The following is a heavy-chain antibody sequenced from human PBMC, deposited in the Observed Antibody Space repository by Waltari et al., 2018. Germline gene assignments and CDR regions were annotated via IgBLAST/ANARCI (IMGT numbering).Heavy chain of an antibody. D-gene: IGHD6-19*01. Sequence: QLQLQESGPGLVKPSETLSLTCTVSGGSISSSSYYWGWIRQPPGKGLEWIGSIYYSGSTYYNPALKSRVTISVDTSKNQFSLKLSSVTAADTAVYYCARHDREWLADDHPDEYFQHWGQGTLVTVSS. CDR3: ARHDREWLADDHPDEYFQH. V-gene: IGHV4-39*01. J-gene: IGHJ1*01. CDR2: IYYSGST. CDR1: GGSISSSSYY.